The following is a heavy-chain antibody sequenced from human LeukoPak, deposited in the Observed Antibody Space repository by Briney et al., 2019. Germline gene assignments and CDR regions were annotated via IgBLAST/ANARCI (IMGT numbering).Heavy chain of an antibody. CDR1: GFTFSSYA. CDR2: ISGSGGST. Sequence: GGSLRLSCAASGFTFSSYAMSWVRQAPGKGLEWVSAISGSGGSTYYADSVKGRFTISRDNSKNTLYLQMNSLRAEDTAVYYCAKAHCSGGSCYSCFDYWGQGTLVTVSS. J-gene: IGHJ4*02. D-gene: IGHD2-15*01. CDR3: AKAHCSGGSCYSCFDY. V-gene: IGHV3-23*01.